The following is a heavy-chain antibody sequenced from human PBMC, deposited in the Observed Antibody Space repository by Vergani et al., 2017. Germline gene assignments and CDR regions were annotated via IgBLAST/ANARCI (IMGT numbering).Heavy chain of an antibody. D-gene: IGHD6-19*01. CDR1: GGSISSYY. CDR3: ARDSSGWFHTPFDY. J-gene: IGHJ4*02. V-gene: IGHV3-11*04. CDR2: ISSSSSTI. Sequence: QVQLQESGPGLVKPSETLSLTCTVSGGSISSYYWSWIRQPPGKGLEWVSYISSSSSTIYYADSVKGRFTISRDNAKNSLYLQVNSLRAEDTAVYYCARDSSGWFHTPFDYWGQGTLVTVSS.